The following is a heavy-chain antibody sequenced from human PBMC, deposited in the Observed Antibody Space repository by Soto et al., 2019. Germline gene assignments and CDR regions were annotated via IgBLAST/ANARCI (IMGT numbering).Heavy chain of an antibody. CDR3: ARAGWYYDRSGYQREYDFDY. V-gene: IGHV4-30-2*01. CDR1: GGSISSGGYF. Sequence: SETLSLTCAVSGGSISSGGYFWGWIRQPPGKGLECIGYISHSGSTYYNPSLKSRVTISLDRAKNHFSLRLSAVTAADTAVYYCARAGWYYDRSGYQREYDFDYWGQGTLVTVSS. D-gene: IGHD3-22*01. J-gene: IGHJ4*02. CDR2: ISHSGST.